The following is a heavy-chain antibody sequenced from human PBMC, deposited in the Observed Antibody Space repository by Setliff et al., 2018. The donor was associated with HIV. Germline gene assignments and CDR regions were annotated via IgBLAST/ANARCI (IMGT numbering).Heavy chain of an antibody. Sequence: SETLSLSCTVSGGSISSGSYYWSWIRQPAGKGLEWIGRIYTSGSTNYNPSLKSRVTISVDTSKNQFSLKLSSVTAADTAVYYCARAYSGSFDYWGQGTLVTVSS. CDR1: GGSISSGSYY. D-gene: IGHD1-26*01. V-gene: IGHV4-61*02. J-gene: IGHJ4*02. CDR2: IYTSGST. CDR3: ARAYSGSFDY.